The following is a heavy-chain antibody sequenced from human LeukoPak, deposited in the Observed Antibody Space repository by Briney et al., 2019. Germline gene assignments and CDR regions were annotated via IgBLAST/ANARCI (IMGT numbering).Heavy chain of an antibody. CDR1: GFNFCRYS. CDR2: ISGSGGST. CDR3: AKIASVTYYYDSSGYDY. J-gene: IGHJ4*02. D-gene: IGHD3-22*01. Sequence: GSLRLSCSASGFNFCRYSLGWVRQAPREGLEVVSAISGSGGSTYYADSVKGRFTISRDNSKNTLYLQMNSLRAEDTAVYYCAKIASVTYYYDSSGYDYWGQGTLVTVSS. V-gene: IGHV3-23*01.